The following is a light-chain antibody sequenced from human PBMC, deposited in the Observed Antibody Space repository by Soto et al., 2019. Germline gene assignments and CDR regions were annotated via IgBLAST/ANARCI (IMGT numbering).Light chain of an antibody. Sequence: QSVLTQPASVSGSPGQSITISCTGTSSDVGSYNLVSWYQQHPGKAPKLMIYEANKRPSGVSDRFPGSKSGNTASLTISGLQAEDEAEYYCSSYAGYSTSVVFGGGTKLTVL. CDR2: EAN. V-gene: IGLV2-23*01. CDR3: SSYAGYSTSVV. J-gene: IGLJ2*01. CDR1: SSDVGSYNL.